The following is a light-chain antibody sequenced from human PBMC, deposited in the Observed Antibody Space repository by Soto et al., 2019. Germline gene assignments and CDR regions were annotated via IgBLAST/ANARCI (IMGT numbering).Light chain of an antibody. CDR1: SSDVGSYNR. CDR3: SSYTDSSTVV. Sequence: SVLTQPPSVSGSPGQSVTISCTGTSSDVGSYNRVSWYQQPPGTAPKVLIYEVNNRPSGVPDRFSGSKSGNTASLTISGLQAEDEADYYCSSYTDSSTVVFGGGTKLTVL. J-gene: IGLJ2*01. CDR2: EVN. V-gene: IGLV2-18*02.